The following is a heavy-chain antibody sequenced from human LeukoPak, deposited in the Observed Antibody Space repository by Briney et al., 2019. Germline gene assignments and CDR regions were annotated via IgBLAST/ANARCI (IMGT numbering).Heavy chain of an antibody. CDR3: VKFRGIQHYNYHMDV. Sequence: PGGSLRLSCAASGFTFSSYAMSWVRQAPGKGLEWVSGLTGSAGNTYYADSVKGRFTISRDNSKNTLSLQMSSLRAEDAAVYYCVKFRGIQHYNYHMDVWGKGTTVTVSS. D-gene: IGHD3-10*01. J-gene: IGHJ6*03. CDR1: GFTFSSYA. V-gene: IGHV3-23*01. CDR2: LTGSAGNT.